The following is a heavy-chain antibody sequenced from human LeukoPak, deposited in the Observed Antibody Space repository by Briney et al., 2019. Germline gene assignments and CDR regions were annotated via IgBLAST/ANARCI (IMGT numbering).Heavy chain of an antibody. D-gene: IGHD2-15*01. CDR3: VKDFGYCSGGSCPAFDF. J-gene: IGHJ4*02. V-gene: IGHV3-43*01. CDR1: GFTFDDNT. CDR2: ITWDGDST. Sequence: GGSLRLSCAASGFTFDDNTMNWVRQAPGKGLEWVSVITWDGDSTYYADSVKGRFTISRDNSKNSLYLQMNSLRTEDTALYYCVKDFGYCSGGSCPAFDFWGQGTPVTVSS.